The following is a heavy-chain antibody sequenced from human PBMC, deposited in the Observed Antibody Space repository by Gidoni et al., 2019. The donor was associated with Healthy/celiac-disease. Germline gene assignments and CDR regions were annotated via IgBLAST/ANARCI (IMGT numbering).Heavy chain of an antibody. V-gene: IGHV3-23*01. CDR1: GFTFSSYA. Sequence: EVQLLESGGGLVQPGGSLRLSCAASGFTFSSYAMSWVRQAPGKGLGWVSAISGSGGSTYYADSVKGRFTISRDNSKNTLYLQMNSLRAEDTAVYYCAKNGGNYYDSSGSDYWGQGTLVTVSS. J-gene: IGHJ4*02. D-gene: IGHD3-22*01. CDR3: AKNGGNYYDSSGSDY. CDR2: ISGSGGST.